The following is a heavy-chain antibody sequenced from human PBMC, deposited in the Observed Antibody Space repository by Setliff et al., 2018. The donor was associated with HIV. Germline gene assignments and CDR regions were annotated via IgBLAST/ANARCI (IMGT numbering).Heavy chain of an antibody. V-gene: IGHV4-39*07. CDR1: GGSFSSNTYS. Sequence: PSETLSLTCTVSGGSFSSNTYSWGWIRQPPGMGLEWIGSIHSSGTTNYNPSLRSRVTISVDTSSNQFSLKLSSVTAADTAVYYCARDYYDDSYYRPGIYYYYYMDVWGKGTTVTVSS. CDR3: ARDYYDDSYYRPGIYYYYYMDV. J-gene: IGHJ6*03. D-gene: IGHD3-10*01. CDR2: IHSSGTT.